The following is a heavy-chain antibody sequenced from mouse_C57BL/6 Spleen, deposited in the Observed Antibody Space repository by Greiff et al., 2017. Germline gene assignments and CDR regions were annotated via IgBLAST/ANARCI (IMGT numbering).Heavy chain of an antibody. D-gene: IGHD2-4*01. CDR1: GYAFSSSW. V-gene: IGHV1-82*01. CDR3: ARYYYDYVFDY. J-gene: IGHJ2*01. Sequence: VQLQQSGPELVKPGASVKISCKASGYAFSSSWMNWVKQRPGKGLEWIGRIYPGDGDTNYNGKFKGKATLTADKSSSTAYMQLSSLTSEDSAVYFCARYYYDYVFDYWGQGTTLTVSS. CDR2: IYPGDGDT.